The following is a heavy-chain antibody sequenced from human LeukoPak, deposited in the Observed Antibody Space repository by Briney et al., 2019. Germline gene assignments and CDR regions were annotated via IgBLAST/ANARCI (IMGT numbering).Heavy chain of an antibody. CDR3: ARGEYCSGGSCYSAAFDI. Sequence: GGSLRLSCAASGFTFSSYWMHWVRQAPGKGLVWVSRIYSDGSSTNYADSVKGRFTISRDNDKNTLYLQMSSLRAEDTAVYYCARGEYCSGGSCYSAAFDIWGQGTMVTVSS. J-gene: IGHJ3*02. CDR2: IYSDGSST. V-gene: IGHV3-74*01. D-gene: IGHD2-15*01. CDR1: GFTFSSYW.